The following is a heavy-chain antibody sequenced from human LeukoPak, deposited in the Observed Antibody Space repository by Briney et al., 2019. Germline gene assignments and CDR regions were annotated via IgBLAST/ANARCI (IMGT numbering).Heavy chain of an antibody. D-gene: IGHD4-11*01. J-gene: IGHJ5*02. Sequence: ASVQVSCKASGYSFSSYDINWVRQATGQGPEWIGWMNPSSGNTGYAQRFQGRVTMTRDMSTSTVYMELSSLRSEDTAVYYCAREATTVNNWFDPWGQGTLVTVSS. CDR1: GYSFSSYD. V-gene: IGHV1-8*01. CDR3: AREATTVNNWFDP. CDR2: MNPSSGNT.